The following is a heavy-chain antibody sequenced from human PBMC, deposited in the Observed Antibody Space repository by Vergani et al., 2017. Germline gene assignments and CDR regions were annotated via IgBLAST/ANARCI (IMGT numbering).Heavy chain of an antibody. D-gene: IGHD6-13*01. CDR2: IIPILGIA. Sequence: QVQLVQSGAEVKKPGSSVKVSCKASGGTFSSYAISWVRQAPGQGLEWMGRIIPILGIANYAQKFQGRVTITADKSTSTAYMELSSLRSEDTAVYYCARGPPIAAAGHYYYYYGMDVWGQGTTVTVSS. V-gene: IGHV1-69*04. CDR3: ARGPPIAAAGHYYYYYGMDV. CDR1: GGTFSSYA. J-gene: IGHJ6*02.